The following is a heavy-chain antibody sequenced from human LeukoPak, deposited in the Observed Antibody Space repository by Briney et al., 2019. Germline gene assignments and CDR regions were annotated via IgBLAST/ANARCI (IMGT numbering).Heavy chain of an antibody. CDR3: AREYSSSSWVFDF. CDR2: IHPNSGGT. Sequence: ASVKVSCKASGYTFSGHYMHWVRQAPGQGLEWMGWIHPNSGGTNYAQKFQGRVPMTGDTSISTAYMELSRLRSDDTAVYFCAREYSSSSWVFDFWGQGTLVTVSS. V-gene: IGHV1-2*02. D-gene: IGHD6-6*01. CDR1: GYTFSGHY. J-gene: IGHJ4*02.